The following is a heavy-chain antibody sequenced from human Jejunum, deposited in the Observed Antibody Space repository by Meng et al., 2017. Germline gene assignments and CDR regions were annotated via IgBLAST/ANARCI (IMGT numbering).Heavy chain of an antibody. CDR3: AKTGYSGYDLDY. Sequence: QVKLVAAGAGLKKPGASVKVSCKASGYIFTKHAMNWVRQAPGQGLEWMGWINTNTGNSNYAQGFTGRFVFSVDTSVSTAYLQINNLRAEDTAVYYCAKTGYSGYDLDYWGQGTLVTVSS. D-gene: IGHD5-12*01. CDR2: INTNTGNS. J-gene: IGHJ4*02. CDR1: GYIFTKHA. V-gene: IGHV7-4-1*02.